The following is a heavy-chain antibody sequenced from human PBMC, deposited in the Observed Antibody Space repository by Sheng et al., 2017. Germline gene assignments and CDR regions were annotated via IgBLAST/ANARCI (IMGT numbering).Heavy chain of an antibody. CDR2: ISRSSTYI. J-gene: IGHJ4*02. Sequence: EVQLVESGGGLVKPGGSLRLSCAASGFTFSRYSMNWVRQAPGKGLEWVSSISRSSTYIHYADSVKGRFTISRDNANNSLYLQMNSLRAEDTAVYYCARDQGDPYYDSSGFTLWGQGTPVTVSS. V-gene: IGHV3-21*01. CDR3: ARDQGDPYYDSSGFTL. CDR1: GFTFSRYS. D-gene: IGHD3-22*01.